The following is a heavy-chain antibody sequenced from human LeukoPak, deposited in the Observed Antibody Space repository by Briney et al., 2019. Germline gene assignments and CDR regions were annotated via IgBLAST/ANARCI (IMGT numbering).Heavy chain of an antibody. CDR1: GGTFSSYA. V-gene: IGHV1-69*04. CDR3: ARDDGIITGTTNYFDY. CDR2: IIPILGIA. J-gene: IGHJ4*02. Sequence: SVKVSCKASGGTFSSYAISWVRQAPGQGLEWMGRIIPILGIANYAQKLQGRVTMTTDTSTGTAYMELRSLRSDDTAVYYCARDDGIITGTTNYFDYWGQGTLVTVSS. D-gene: IGHD1-7*01.